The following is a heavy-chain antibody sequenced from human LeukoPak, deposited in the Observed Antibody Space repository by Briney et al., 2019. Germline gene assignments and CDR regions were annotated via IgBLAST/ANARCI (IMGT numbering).Heavy chain of an antibody. V-gene: IGHV4-59*12. CDR1: GGSISSYY. D-gene: IGHD2-2*01. CDR3: ARSMLYCSSTSCTEGFDY. Sequence: SETLSLTCTVPGGSISSYYWNWIRQPPGKGLEWIGYIYYSGSTNYNPSLKSRVTISVDRSKNQFSLKLSSVTAADTAVYYCARSMLYCSSTSCTEGFDYWGQGTLVTVSS. J-gene: IGHJ4*02. CDR2: IYYSGST.